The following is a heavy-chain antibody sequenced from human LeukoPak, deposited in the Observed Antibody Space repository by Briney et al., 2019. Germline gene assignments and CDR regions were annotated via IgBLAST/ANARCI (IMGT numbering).Heavy chain of an antibody. V-gene: IGHV3-21*01. CDR3: AGETRRDGYNPPDY. D-gene: IGHD5-24*01. CDR2: ISSSSSYI. Sequence: PGGSLRLSCAASGFTFSSYSVNWVRQAPGKGLEWVSSISSSSSYIYYADSVKGRFTISRDNAKNSLYLQMNSLRAEDTAVYYCAGETRRDGYNPPDYWGQGTLVTVSS. CDR1: GFTFSSYS. J-gene: IGHJ4*02.